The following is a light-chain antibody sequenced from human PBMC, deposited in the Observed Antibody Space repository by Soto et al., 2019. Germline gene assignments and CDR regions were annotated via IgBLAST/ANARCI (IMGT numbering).Light chain of an antibody. CDR1: QSVSNNY. CDR2: AAS. Sequence: EIVLTQSPGTLSLSPGERATLSCRASQSVSNNYLAWYQQKPGQAPRLLMSAASSRATGIPDRFSGSGSGTDFTLTISRLEAEDFAVYYCQQSSSSPITCGQGTRLEIK. V-gene: IGKV3-20*01. J-gene: IGKJ5*01. CDR3: QQSSSSPIT.